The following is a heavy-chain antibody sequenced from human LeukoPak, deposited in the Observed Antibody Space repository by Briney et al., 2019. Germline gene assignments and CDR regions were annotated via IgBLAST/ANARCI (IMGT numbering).Heavy chain of an antibody. J-gene: IGHJ4*02. CDR3: AKDLCSSTSCYITGY. Sequence: GGSLRLSCAASGFTFSSYAMSWVRQAPGKRLEWVSAISGSGGSTYYAGSVKGRFTISRDNSKNTLYLQMNSLRAEDTAVYYCAKDLCSSTSCYITGYWGQGTLVTVSS. V-gene: IGHV3-23*01. CDR1: GFTFSSYA. D-gene: IGHD2-2*01. CDR2: ISGSGGST.